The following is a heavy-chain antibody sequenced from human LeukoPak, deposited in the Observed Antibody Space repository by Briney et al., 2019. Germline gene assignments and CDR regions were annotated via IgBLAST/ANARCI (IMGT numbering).Heavy chain of an antibody. J-gene: IGHJ6*02. CDR2: IDYRGST. CDR3: ARRGAARRYDGLDV. CDR1: GGFISSYY. Sequence: SETLSLTCTVSGGFISSYYWCWIRQSPGKGLEWIGYIDYRGSTNYNPSLKSRVTMSVDTSKNQFSLNLNSVTAADSAVYYCARRGAARRYDGLDVWGQGTMITVSS. V-gene: IGHV4-59*08. D-gene: IGHD6-6*01.